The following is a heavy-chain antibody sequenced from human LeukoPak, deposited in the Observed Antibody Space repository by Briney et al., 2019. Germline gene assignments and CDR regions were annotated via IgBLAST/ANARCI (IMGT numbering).Heavy chain of an antibody. CDR1: GFTFSSYG. D-gene: IGHD5-12*01. J-gene: IGHJ4*02. V-gene: IGHV3-30*02. CDR3: AKAAPGSGYPIDY. Sequence: GGSLRLSCGASGFTFSSYGMHWVRQAQGKGLEWVAFTRYDGSHKDYADSVKGRFTISRDNSKNTLYLEMNSLRDEDTAVYYCAKAAPGSGYPIDYWGQGILVTVSS. CDR2: TRYDGSHK.